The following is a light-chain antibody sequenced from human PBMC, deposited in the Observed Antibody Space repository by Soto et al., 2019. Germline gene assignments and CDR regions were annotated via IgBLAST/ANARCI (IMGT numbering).Light chain of an antibody. V-gene: IGKV3-11*01. Sequence: EIVLTQSPATLSLSPGERATLSRRASQSVSGYLAWYQQKPGQAPRLLIYDASNRATGIPARFSGSGSGTDFTLTISSLEPEDFATYYCLQHNSYPGTFGQGTKVDIK. J-gene: IGKJ1*01. CDR1: QSVSGY. CDR2: DAS. CDR3: LQHNSYPGT.